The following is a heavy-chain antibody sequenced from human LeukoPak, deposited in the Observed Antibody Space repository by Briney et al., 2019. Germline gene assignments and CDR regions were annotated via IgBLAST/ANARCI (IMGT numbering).Heavy chain of an antibody. V-gene: IGHV1-46*01. CDR3: AREACSGGSCYQRYYFDY. D-gene: IGHD2-15*01. CDR1: GYTFTGYY. Sequence: GASVKVSCKASGYTFTGYYMHWVRQAPGQGLEWMGIINPSGGSTSYAQKFQGRVTMTRDTSTSTVYMELSSLRSEDTAVYYCAREACSGGSCYQRYYFDYWGPGTLVTVSS. J-gene: IGHJ4*02. CDR2: INPSGGST.